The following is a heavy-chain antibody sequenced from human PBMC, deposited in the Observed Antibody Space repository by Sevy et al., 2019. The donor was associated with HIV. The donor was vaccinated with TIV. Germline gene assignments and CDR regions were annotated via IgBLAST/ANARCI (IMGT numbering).Heavy chain of an antibody. CDR2: ISYDGNNK. J-gene: IGHJ4*02. CDR1: GFTFSNYA. V-gene: IGHV3-30-3*01. D-gene: IGHD6-13*01. CDR3: ARDRAPSISAVGGVDD. Sequence: GGSLRLSCAPSGFTFSNYAMHWVRQAPGKGLEWVAIISYDGNNKYYPSSGKGRFTTSKDKSKNMLNLQMNSLTARDTAMYYWARDRAPSISAVGGVDDWGQGTLVTVSS.